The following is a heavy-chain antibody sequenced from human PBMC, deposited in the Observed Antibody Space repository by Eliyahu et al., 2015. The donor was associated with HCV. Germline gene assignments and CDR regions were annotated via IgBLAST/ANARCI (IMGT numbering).Heavy chain of an antibody. V-gene: IGHV1-2*02. D-gene: IGHD1-26*01. J-gene: IGHJ4*02. CDR2: INPNSGGT. CDR3: ARGSLTTGAGSSPLTH. CDR1: GYXFTDYY. Sequence: QEQLVQSGAEVKEPGASVKVSCKASGYXFTDYYLHWVRQAPGQGLECMGWINPNSGGTEYAQKFQGRVTMTRDTSIRAAYMELRSLQSDDTAVYYCARGSLTTGAGSSPLTHWGRGTLVTVSS.